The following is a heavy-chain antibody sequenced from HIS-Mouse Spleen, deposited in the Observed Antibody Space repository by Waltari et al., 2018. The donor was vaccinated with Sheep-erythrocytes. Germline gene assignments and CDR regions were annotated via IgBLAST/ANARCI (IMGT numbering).Heavy chain of an antibody. J-gene: IGHJ1*01. Sequence: QVQLVQSGAEVKKPGASVKVSCKASGYTFTGYYMHWVRQAPGQGLEWMGWINPNSCGTSISTAYMELSRLRSDDTAVYYCARGYCSITICYGYFQHLRHGTLVTVSS. CDR3: ARGYCSITICYGYFQH. D-gene: IGHD2-2*01. CDR1: GYTFTGYY. V-gene: IGHV1-2*02. CDR2: INPNSCG.